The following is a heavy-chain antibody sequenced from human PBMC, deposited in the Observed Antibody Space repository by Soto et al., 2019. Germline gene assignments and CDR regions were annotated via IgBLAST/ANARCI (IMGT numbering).Heavy chain of an antibody. V-gene: IGHV3-48*03. CDR1: GFSFSDYE. J-gene: IGHJ6*02. CDR3: TSGAGFFEALDV. CDR2: ISLSSSTI. Sequence: GGSLRLSCAASGFSFSDYEMNWVRQAPGKGLEWIAHISLSSSTIYYADSVKGRFSISRDDSKNFLYLQMSGLRADDSAVYYCTSGAGFFEALDVWGLGPRVTLS. D-gene: IGHD3-16*01.